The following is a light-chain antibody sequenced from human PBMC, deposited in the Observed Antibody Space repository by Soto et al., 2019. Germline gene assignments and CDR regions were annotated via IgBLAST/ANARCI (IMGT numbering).Light chain of an antibody. Sequence: EIVLTQSPATLSLSPGERATLSCRASQSVDIYLAWYQQKRGQAPRLLIYEASNRATGIPARFSGSGSGTDFTLTISSLEPEDFAVYYCQQRSNWLTFGGGTKVEIK. CDR1: QSVDIY. J-gene: IGKJ4*01. CDR2: EAS. CDR3: QQRSNWLT. V-gene: IGKV3-11*01.